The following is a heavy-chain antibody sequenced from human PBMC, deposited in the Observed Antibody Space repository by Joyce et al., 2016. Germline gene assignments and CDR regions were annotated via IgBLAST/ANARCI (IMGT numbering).Heavy chain of an antibody. J-gene: IGHJ4*02. CDR3: TRKMTAAFLFDS. Sequence: EVQLVESGGGLVQPGGSLRLSCEASGFPFSTYSMNWVRQAPGKGLELISYISSSSTSIYYADSVKGRFTISRDNAKNSLYLQMNSLRDEDTAIYYCTRKMTAAFLFDSWGQGALVTVSS. V-gene: IGHV3-48*02. D-gene: IGHD2-21*02. CDR1: GFPFSTYS. CDR2: ISSSSTSI.